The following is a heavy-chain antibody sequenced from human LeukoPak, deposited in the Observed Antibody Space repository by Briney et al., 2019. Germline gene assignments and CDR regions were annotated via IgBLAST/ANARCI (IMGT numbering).Heavy chain of an antibody. V-gene: IGHV7-4-1*02. CDR1: GYTFTSYA. CDR3: ARGGALLFHYYYYMDA. Sequence: ASVKVSCKASGYTFTSYAMNWVRQAPGQGLEWMGWINTNTGNPTYAQGFTGRFVFSLDTSVSTAYLQISSLKAEDTAVYYCARGGALLFHYYYYMDAWGKGTTVTVSS. D-gene: IGHD1-26*01. CDR2: INTNTGNP. J-gene: IGHJ6*03.